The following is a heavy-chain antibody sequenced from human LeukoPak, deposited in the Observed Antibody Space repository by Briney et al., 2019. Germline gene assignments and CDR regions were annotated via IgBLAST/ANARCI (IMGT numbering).Heavy chain of an antibody. V-gene: IGHV3-66*01. D-gene: IGHD2-2*01. CDR2: IYSGGST. CDR1: GFTVSSNY. J-gene: IGHJ4*02. CDR3: ARDHVYCSSTSCHDY. Sequence: GGSLRLSCAASGFTVSSNYMSWVRQAPGKGLEWVSVIYSGGSTYYADSMKGRFTISRDNSKNTLYLQMNSLRAEDTAVYYCARDHVYCSSTSCHDYWGQGTLVTVSS.